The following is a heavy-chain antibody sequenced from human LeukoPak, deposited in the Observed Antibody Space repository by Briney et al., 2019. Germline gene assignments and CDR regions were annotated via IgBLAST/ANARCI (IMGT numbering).Heavy chain of an antibody. V-gene: IGHV3-33*08. J-gene: IGHJ4*02. CDR3: AGAAGLGNYLIDY. CDR2: IWSDGSQT. CDR1: GFTFSSYG. Sequence: GSLRLSCAASGFTFSSYGMHWVRQAPGKGLEWVALIWSDGSQTKYAGSVKGRFTVSRDNSKNTAFLQMSGLTVEDTAVYYCAGAAGLGNYLIDYWGQGTLVTVSS. D-gene: IGHD3-16*01.